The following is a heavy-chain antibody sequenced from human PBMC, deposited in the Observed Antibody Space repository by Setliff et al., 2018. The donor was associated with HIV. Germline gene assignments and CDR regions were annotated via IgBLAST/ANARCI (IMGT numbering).Heavy chain of an antibody. D-gene: IGHD2-15*01. Sequence: LSLTCTVSGGSISSDGYYWSWIRQHQGKGLEWIGYIYHRGRAYYHPSLKSRVTISVDTSKNQFSLKLNSVIAADTAVYYCATSRRYCSGATCYAYYYGMDVWGQGATVTVSS. J-gene: IGHJ6*02. CDR2: IYHRGRA. CDR1: GGSISSDGYY. CDR3: ATSRRYCSGATCYAYYYGMDV. V-gene: IGHV4-31*03.